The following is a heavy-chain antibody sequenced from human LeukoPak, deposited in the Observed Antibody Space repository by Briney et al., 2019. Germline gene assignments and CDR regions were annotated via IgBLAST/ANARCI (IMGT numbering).Heavy chain of an antibody. CDR3: AKSGHSTSSWFDP. CDR1: GFTFSSYA. CDR2: VTGSSGDT. Sequence: GGSLRLSCAASGFTFSSYAMTWVRQAPGKGLEWVSAVTGSSGDTYYADSVKGRFTISRDDSKSTLYLQMNSLRVEDTAVYYCAKSGHSTSSWFDPWGQGTLVIVSS. V-gene: IGHV3-23*01. D-gene: IGHD6-6*01. J-gene: IGHJ5*02.